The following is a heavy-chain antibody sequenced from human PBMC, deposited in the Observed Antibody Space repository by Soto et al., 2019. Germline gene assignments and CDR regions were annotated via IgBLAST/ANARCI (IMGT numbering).Heavy chain of an antibody. CDR3: ARGLYSSTRIYGMDV. D-gene: IGHD6-13*01. J-gene: IGHJ6*02. Sequence: ASVKVSCKASGYTFTSYTIHWVRQAPGQRLEWMGWINPNSGGTNYAQKFQGWVTMTRDTSISTAYMELSRLRSDDTAVYYCARGLYSSTRIYGMDVWGQGTTVTVSS. CDR1: GYTFTSYT. V-gene: IGHV1-2*04. CDR2: INPNSGGT.